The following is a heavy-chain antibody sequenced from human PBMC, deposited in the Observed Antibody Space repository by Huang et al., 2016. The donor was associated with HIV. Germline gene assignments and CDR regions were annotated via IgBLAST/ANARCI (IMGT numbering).Heavy chain of an antibody. CDR2: IKRDGMST. J-gene: IGHJ3*02. Sequence: EVQLEESGGGLVQPGGSLRLSCAASGFTFSSYWMHWVRQAPGKGLDGVARIKRDGMSTSYADSGKGRFTISRDNAKNTLYLQMNSLRAEDTAVYYCARTYYYDSSGVDPRRAFDIWGQGTMVTVSS. V-gene: IGHV3-74*01. CDR1: GFTFSSYW. D-gene: IGHD3-22*01. CDR3: ARTYYYDSSGVDPRRAFDI.